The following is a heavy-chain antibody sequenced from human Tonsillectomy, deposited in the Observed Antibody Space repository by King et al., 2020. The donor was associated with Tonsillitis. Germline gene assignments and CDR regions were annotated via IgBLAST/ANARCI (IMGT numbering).Heavy chain of an antibody. V-gene: IGHV1-18*04. D-gene: IGHD4-23*01. CDR3: ARDRTPYGSNPHDY. CDR2: ISAHNGNT. J-gene: IGHJ4*02. CDR1: GYSFSTYG. Sequence: QLVQSGTEVKKPGASVKVSCTSSGYSFSTYGITWVRQAPGQGLEWMGWISAHNGNTNYAQKFQDRVTMTTDTSTSTSYIEVRSLTSDDTAVYYCARDRTPYGSNPHDYWGQGTLVTVSS.